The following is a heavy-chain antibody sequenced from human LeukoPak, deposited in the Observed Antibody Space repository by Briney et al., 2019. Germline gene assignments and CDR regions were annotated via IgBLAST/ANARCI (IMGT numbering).Heavy chain of an antibody. CDR1: GLTFDDYA. CDR3: AQDIGDFDVLTAYYVFDH. J-gene: IGHJ4*02. CDR2: ISADGDKT. V-gene: IGHV3-43*02. D-gene: IGHD3-9*01. Sequence: GGSLRLSCAASGLTFDDYAMHWVRQAPGKGLEWVSLISADGDKTYYADSVKGRFTISRDDSKTSLYLQMNSLRTEDTALYYCAQDIGDFDVLTAYYVFDHWGPGTLVTVSS.